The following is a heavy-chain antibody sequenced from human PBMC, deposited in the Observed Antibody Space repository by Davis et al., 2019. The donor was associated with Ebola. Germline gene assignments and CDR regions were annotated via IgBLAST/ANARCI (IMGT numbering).Heavy chain of an antibody. CDR3: ARISSWGFDY. CDR2: IYSGGST. D-gene: IGHD6-13*01. Sequence: GESLKISCAASGFTVSSNYMSWVRQAPGKGLEWVSVIYSGGSTYYADSVKGRFTISRDNSKNTLYLQMNSLRAEDTAVYYCARISSWGFDYWGQGTLVTVSS. CDR1: GFTVSSNY. J-gene: IGHJ4*02. V-gene: IGHV3-53*01.